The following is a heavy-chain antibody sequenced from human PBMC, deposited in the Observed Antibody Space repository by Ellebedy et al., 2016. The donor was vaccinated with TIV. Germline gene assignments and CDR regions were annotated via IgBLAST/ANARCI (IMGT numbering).Heavy chain of an antibody. CDR1: GFTFSSYS. D-gene: IGHD3-22*01. V-gene: IGHV3-48*02. Sequence: PGGSLRLSCAASGFTFSSYSMNWVRQAPGKGLEWVSFISSSIGNIYYADSVEGRFTISRDNAKNSLYLQMDSLRDEDTAVYYCARDRGEGIVPPPFDYWGQGTLVTVSS. J-gene: IGHJ4*02. CDR2: ISSSIGNI. CDR3: ARDRGEGIVPPPFDY.